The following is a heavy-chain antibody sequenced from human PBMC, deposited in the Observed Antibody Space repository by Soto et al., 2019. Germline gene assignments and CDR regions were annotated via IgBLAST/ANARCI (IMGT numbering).Heavy chain of an antibody. Sequence: QVQLVQSGTEVKEPGASVKVSCKASGYTFTRYGISWVRQATGQGLEWMAWTSANNDNTNYAEKVQGRVTLTTDTSTGTAYMELRSLRSDDTAVYYCATDERGTCTGTNCYYFDYWGQGTLVTVSS. CDR3: ATDERGTCTGTNCYYFDY. J-gene: IGHJ4*02. V-gene: IGHV1-18*04. CDR2: TSANNDNT. CDR1: GYTFTRYG. D-gene: IGHD2-2*01.